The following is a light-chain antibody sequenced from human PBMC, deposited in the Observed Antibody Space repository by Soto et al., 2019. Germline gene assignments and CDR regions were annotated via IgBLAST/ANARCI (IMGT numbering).Light chain of an antibody. CDR3: QQYSSYSAWT. Sequence: DIQVTQSPSSLSASLGDRVTITCQASQDITNYLNWYQQKPGKAPKLLIYDASSLESGVPSRFSGSGSGTEFTLTIRSLQPDDIATYYCQQYSSYSAWTFGEGTKVDIK. CDR2: DAS. CDR1: QDITNY. J-gene: IGKJ1*01. V-gene: IGKV1-5*01.